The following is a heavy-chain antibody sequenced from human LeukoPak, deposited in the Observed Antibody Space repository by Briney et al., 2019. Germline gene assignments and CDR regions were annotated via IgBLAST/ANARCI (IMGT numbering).Heavy chain of an antibody. CDR1: GYTLTELS. J-gene: IGHJ3*02. V-gene: IGHV1-24*01. CDR3: ATDSYLLLRSPYAFDI. Sequence: ASVKVSCKVSGYTLTELSMHWVRQAPGKGLEWMGGFDPEDGETIFAQKFQGRVTMTEDTSTDTAYMELSSLRSADTAVYYCATDSYLLLRSPYAFDIWGQGTMVIVSS. CDR2: FDPEDGET. D-gene: IGHD2-15*01.